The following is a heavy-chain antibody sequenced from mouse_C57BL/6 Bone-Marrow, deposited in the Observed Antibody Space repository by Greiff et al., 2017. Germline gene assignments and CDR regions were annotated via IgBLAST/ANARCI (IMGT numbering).Heavy chain of an antibody. CDR1: GFTFTDYY. Sequence: EVKLMESGGGLVQPGGSLSLSCAASGFTFTDYYMSWVRQPPGQALEWLGFIRNKANGYTTEYSASVKGRITISRENSPSILYLQMNALRAEDSTTYSWARYPLTTVVATGAMDGWGQGTTVTVS. CDR2: IRNKANGYTT. J-gene: IGHJ4*01. V-gene: IGHV7-3*01. D-gene: IGHD1-1*01. CDR3: ARYPLTTVVATGAMDG.